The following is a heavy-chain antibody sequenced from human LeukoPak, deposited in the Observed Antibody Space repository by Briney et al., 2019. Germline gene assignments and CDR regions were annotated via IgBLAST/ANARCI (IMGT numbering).Heavy chain of an antibody. J-gene: IGHJ4*02. V-gene: IGHV4-39*07. CDR1: GGSINSNSYY. Sequence: SETLSLTCTVSGGSINSNSYYWGCIRQPPGKGLEWIGSIYYSGSTYYNPSLKSRVTVSVDTSKNQFSLKLNSVTAADTAVYYCARGHAFDSSHIDYWGQGTLVTVSS. CDR3: ARGHAFDSSHIDY. D-gene: IGHD6-13*01. CDR2: IYYSGST.